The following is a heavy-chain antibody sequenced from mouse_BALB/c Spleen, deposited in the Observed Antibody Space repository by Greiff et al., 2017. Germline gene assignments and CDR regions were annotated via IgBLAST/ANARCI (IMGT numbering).Heavy chain of an antibody. CDR2: IGAGGST. V-gene: IGHV2-9*02. J-gene: IGHJ1*01. Sequence: QVQLKESGPGLVAPSQSLSITCTVSGFSLTSYGVHWVRQPPGKGLEWLGVIGAGGSTNYNSALMSRLSISKDNSKSQVFLKMNSLQTDDTAMYYCARDYYYGSSSLGYCDVWGAGTTVTVSS. D-gene: IGHD1-1*01. CDR1: GFSLTSYG. CDR3: ARDYYYGSSSLGYCDV.